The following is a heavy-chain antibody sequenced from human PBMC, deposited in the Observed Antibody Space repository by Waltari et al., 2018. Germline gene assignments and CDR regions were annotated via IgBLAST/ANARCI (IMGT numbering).Heavy chain of an antibody. D-gene: IGHD1-26*01. CDR2: IYPGDSDT. Sequence: EVQLVQSGAEVKKPGESLKISCKGSGYSFTSYWIGWVRQMPGKGLEWRGIIYPGDSDTRYSPSFQGQVTISADKSISTAYLQWSSLKASDTAMYYCARHPIVGATRDAFDIWGQGTMVTVSS. J-gene: IGHJ3*02. CDR1: GYSFTSYW. CDR3: ARHPIVGATRDAFDI. V-gene: IGHV5-51*01.